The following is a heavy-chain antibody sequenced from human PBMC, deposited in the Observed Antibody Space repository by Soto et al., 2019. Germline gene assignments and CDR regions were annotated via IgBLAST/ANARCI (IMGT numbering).Heavy chain of an antibody. CDR3: ARDQQQLNWFDP. CDR1: GYTFTSYD. D-gene: IGHD6-13*01. CDR2: MNPNSGNT. J-gene: IGHJ5*02. V-gene: IGHV1-8*01. Sequence: GASVKVSCKASGYTFTSYDINWVRQATGQGLEWMGWMNPNSGNTGYSQKFQGRVTITRDTSASTAYMELSSLRSEDTAVYYCARDQQQLNWFDPTGQLTLVTVSS.